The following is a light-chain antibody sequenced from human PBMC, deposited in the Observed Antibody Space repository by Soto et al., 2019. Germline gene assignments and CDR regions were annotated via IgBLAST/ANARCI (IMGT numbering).Light chain of an antibody. V-gene: IGLV2-23*01. J-gene: IGLJ3*02. CDR3: CSYAGSSPWV. CDR2: DGN. CDR1: SSDVGGYNL. Sequence: QSALTQPASVSGSPGQSITISCTGTSSDVGGYNLVSWYQQHPGKAPKLMIYDGNKRPSGVSNRFSGSKSGNTASLTISGLQAEEGADYYCCSYAGSSPWVFGGGTKLTVL.